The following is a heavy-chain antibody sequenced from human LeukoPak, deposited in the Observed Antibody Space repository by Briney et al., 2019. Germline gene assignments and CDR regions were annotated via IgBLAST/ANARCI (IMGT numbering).Heavy chain of an antibody. J-gene: IGHJ1*01. Sequence: PSETLSLTCTVSGGSISSYYWIWIRQPAGKGLEWIGRIYTSGSTNYNPSLKSRVTMSVDTSKNQFSLKLSSVTAADTAVYYCASDYGDYAEYFQHWGQGTLVTVSS. CDR1: GGSISSYY. CDR3: ASDYGDYAEYFQH. CDR2: IYTSGST. V-gene: IGHV4-4*07. D-gene: IGHD4-17*01.